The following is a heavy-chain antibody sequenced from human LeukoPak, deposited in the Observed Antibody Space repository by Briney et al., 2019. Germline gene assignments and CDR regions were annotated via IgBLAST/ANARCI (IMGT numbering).Heavy chain of an antibody. CDR1: GGTFSSYA. CDR3: ARNPYDILTGYGYYFDY. CDR2: IIPIFGTA. V-gene: IGHV1-69*05. Sequence: SVKVSCKASGGTFSSYAISWVRQAPGQGLEWMGRIIPIFGTANYAQKFQGRVTITTDESTSTAYMELSSLRSEDTAVYYCARNPYDILTGYGYYFDYWGQGTLVTVSS. J-gene: IGHJ4*02. D-gene: IGHD3-9*01.